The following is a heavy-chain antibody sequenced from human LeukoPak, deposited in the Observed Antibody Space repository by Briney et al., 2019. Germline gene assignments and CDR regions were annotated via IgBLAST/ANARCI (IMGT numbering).Heavy chain of an antibody. CDR2: IYHSGST. CDR1: GGSISSGGYS. D-gene: IGHD3-10*01. J-gene: IGHJ4*02. CDR3: ARGSTMVRGVIDY. Sequence: SQTLSLTCAVSGGSISSGGYSWSWIRQPPGKGLEWIGYIYHSGSTYYNPSHKSRVTISVDRSKNQFSLKLSSVTAADTAVYYCARGSTMVRGVIDYWGQGTLVTVSS. V-gene: IGHV4-30-2*01.